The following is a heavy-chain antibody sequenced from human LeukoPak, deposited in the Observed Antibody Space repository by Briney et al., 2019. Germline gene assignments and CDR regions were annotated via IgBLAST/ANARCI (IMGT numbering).Heavy chain of an antibody. CDR2: ISYDGSNK. J-gene: IGHJ1*01. CDR3: ARADVVATISNFQH. D-gene: IGHD5-12*01. Sequence: GGSLRLSCAASGFTFSSYAMPWVRQAPGKGLEWVAVISYDGSNKYYADSVKGRFTISRDNSKNTLYLQMNSLRAEDTAVYYCARADVVATISNFQHWGQGTLVTVSS. CDR1: GFTFSSYA. V-gene: IGHV3-30-3*01.